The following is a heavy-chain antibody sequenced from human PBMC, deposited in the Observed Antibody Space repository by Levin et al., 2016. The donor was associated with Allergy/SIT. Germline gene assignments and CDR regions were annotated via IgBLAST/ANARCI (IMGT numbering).Heavy chain of an antibody. CDR2: LYPNGDS. J-gene: IGHJ6*02. CDR3: ATRPYGMEV. Sequence: SETLSLTCTVSGASMGSDGYYWTWIRQPAGKGLEWIGRLYPNGDSSYNPSLKSRVTMSLDTSKSQFYLELRSVTAADTAVYYCATRPYGMEVGGQGTTVTVSS. V-gene: IGHV4-61*02. CDR1: GASMGSDGYY.